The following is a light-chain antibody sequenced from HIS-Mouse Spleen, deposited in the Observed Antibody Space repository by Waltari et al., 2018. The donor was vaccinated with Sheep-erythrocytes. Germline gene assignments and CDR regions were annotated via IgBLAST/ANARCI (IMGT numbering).Light chain of an antibody. Sequence: SYELTQPPSVSVSPGQTASITCSGDKLGDKYACWYHQKPGQSPVLVIYQDSKRPSGIPERFSGSNSGNTATQTISGTQAMDEADYYCQAWDSSTVVFGGGTKLTVL. CDR2: QDS. J-gene: IGLJ2*01. V-gene: IGLV3-1*01. CDR3: QAWDSSTVV. CDR1: KLGDKY.